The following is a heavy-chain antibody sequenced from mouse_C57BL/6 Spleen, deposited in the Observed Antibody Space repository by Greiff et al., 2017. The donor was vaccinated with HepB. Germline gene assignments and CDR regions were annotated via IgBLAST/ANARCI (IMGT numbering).Heavy chain of an antibody. CDR2: IDPENGNT. V-gene: IGHV14-3*01. CDR1: GFNIKNTY. CDR3: SRARSVFYSMDY. Sequence: EVQVVESVAELVRPGASVKLSCTASGFNIKNTYMHWVKQRPEQGLEWIGRIDPENGNTKYAPKFQGTATITADTSSNTAYLQLSSLPSADTAIYYCSRARSVFYSMDYWGQGTSVTVSS. J-gene: IGHJ4*01.